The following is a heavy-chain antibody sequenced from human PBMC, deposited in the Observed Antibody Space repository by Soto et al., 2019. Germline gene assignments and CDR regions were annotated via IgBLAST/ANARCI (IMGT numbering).Heavy chain of an antibody. CDR2: ISSSSSTM. CDR1: GFTFRSYN. Sequence: LRLSCAASGFTFRSYNLNWVRQAPGKGLDWVSYISSSSSTMYYADSVKGRFTISRDNAKNSLYLQMNSLRDDDTAMYYCARGGTIAVTTIGDYWGQGTLVTVSS. V-gene: IGHV3-48*02. CDR3: ARGGTIAVTTIGDY. J-gene: IGHJ4*01. D-gene: IGHD5-12*01.